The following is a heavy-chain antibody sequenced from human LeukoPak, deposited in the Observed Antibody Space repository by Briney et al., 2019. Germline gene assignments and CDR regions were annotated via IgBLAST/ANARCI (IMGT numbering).Heavy chain of an antibody. J-gene: IGHJ4*01. CDR1: GFTFSAHA. V-gene: IGHV3-23*01. Sequence: GGSLRLSCAASGFTFSAHAMNWVRQAPGKGLEWVLSISGSGSHTYYADSVKGRFTISRDNSENTPYLQMNTLRAEDTALYYCAKDVRGYNRPVDHWGQGTLVTVSS. D-gene: IGHD3-10*02. CDR3: AKDVRGYNRPVDH. CDR2: ISGSGSHT.